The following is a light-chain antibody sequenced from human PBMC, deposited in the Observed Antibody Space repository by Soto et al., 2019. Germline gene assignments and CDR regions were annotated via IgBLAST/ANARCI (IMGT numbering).Light chain of an antibody. Sequence: QSALTQPHSVSGSPGQSVAISCNGTSSDVGGYNYVSWYQQHPGKVPKLLIYDVSKRPSGVPDRFSGSKSDNTASLTISGLQAEDEADYYCCSYAGSPFVFGTGTKLTVL. CDR3: CSYAGSPFV. CDR2: DVS. V-gene: IGLV2-11*01. J-gene: IGLJ1*01. CDR1: SSDVGGYNY.